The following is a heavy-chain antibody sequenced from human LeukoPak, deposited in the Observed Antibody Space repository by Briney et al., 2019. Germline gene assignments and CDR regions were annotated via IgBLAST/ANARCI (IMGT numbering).Heavy chain of an antibody. Sequence: GGSLRLSCEASGFTFSSYSMNWVRQAPGKGLEWVGRIKSKTDGGTTDYAAPVKGRFTISRDDSRNTLYLQMNSLKIEDTAVYYCTTIAAAGQYDYWGQGTLVTVSS. J-gene: IGHJ4*02. CDR2: IKSKTDGGTT. CDR1: GFTFSSYS. CDR3: TTIAAAGQYDY. V-gene: IGHV3-15*01. D-gene: IGHD6-13*01.